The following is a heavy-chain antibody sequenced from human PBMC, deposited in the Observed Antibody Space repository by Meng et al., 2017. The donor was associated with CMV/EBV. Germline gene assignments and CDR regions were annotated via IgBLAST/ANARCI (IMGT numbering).Heavy chain of an antibody. J-gene: IGHJ6*02. V-gene: IGHV3-49*04. D-gene: IGHD4-11*01. CDR1: GFTFGDYA. CDR2: IRSKAYGGTT. CDR3: TRATVTTYYYYYYGMDV. Sequence: GESLKISCTASGFTFGDYAMSWVRQAPGKGLEWGGFIRSKAYGGTTEYAASVKGRFTISRDDSKSIAYLQMNSLKTEDTAVYYCTRATVTTYYYYYYGMDVWGQGTTVTVSS.